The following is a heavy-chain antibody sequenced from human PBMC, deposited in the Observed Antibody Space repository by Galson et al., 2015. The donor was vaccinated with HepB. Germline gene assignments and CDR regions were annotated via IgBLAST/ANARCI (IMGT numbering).Heavy chain of an antibody. CDR2: IWYDGSNK. Sequence: SLRLSCAASGFTFSSYGMHWVRQAPGKGLEWVAVIWYDGSNKYYADSVKGRFTISRDNSKNTLYLQMNSLRAEDTAVYYCARDRAITFGGVIVMVDVWGGYMDVWGKGTTVTVSS. V-gene: IGHV3-33*01. D-gene: IGHD3-16*02. CDR1: GFTFSSYG. J-gene: IGHJ6*03. CDR3: ARDRAITFGGVIVMVDVWGGYMDV.